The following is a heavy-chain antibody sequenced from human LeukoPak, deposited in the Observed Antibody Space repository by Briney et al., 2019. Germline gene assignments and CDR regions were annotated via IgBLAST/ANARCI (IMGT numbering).Heavy chain of an antibody. D-gene: IGHD3-10*01. CDR1: GYTFTSYA. Sequence: ASVKVSCKASGYTFTSYAMHWVRQAPGQRLEWMGWINAGNGNTKYSQKFQGRVTITRDTSASTAYMELSSLRSEDTAVYYCARGGNHYGYYGMDVWGQGTTVTVSS. J-gene: IGHJ6*02. CDR2: INAGNGNT. V-gene: IGHV1-3*01. CDR3: ARGGNHYGYYGMDV.